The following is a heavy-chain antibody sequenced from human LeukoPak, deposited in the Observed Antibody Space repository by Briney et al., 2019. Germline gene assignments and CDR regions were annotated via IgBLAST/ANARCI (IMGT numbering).Heavy chain of an antibody. D-gene: IGHD2-21*02. CDR3: ARNDGVVVTAILYYYYYGMDV. CDR1: GFTFSSYW. CDR2: IKQDGSEK. V-gene: IGHV3-7*01. Sequence: GGSLRLSCAASGFTFSSYWMSWVRQAPGKGLEWVANIKQDGSEKYYVDSVKGRFTISRDNAKNSLYLQMNSLRAEDTAVHYCARNDGVVVTAILYYYYYGMDVWGQGTTVTVSS. J-gene: IGHJ6*02.